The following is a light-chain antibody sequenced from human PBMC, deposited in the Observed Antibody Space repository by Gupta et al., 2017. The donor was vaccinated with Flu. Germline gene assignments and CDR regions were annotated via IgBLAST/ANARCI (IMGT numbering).Light chain of an antibody. J-gene: IGLJ3*02. CDR2: DDS. CDR3: QVWASSSDPFCV. V-gene: IGLV3-21*02. CDR1: NIGSKS. Sequence: SYVLTQPPSVSVAPGQTARITCGGNNIGSKSVHGYQQKPGQAPVVGVQDDSDRPSGIPDRFSGSNSGTTDTLTLTRVEAGDEADYDCQVWASSSDPFCVFGGGTKLTVL.